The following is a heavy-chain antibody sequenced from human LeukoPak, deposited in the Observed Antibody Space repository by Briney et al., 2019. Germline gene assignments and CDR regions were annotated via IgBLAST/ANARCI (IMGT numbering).Heavy chain of an antibody. CDR1: GFTFSSYS. D-gene: IGHD3-10*01. Sequence: PGGSLRLSCAASGFTFSSYSMNWVRQAPGKGLEWVSSISSSSSYIYYADSVKGRFTISRDNAKNSLYLQMNSLRAEDTAVYYCARPSGRITMVRGVNIWSAFDIWGQGTMVTVSS. CDR2: ISSSSSYI. V-gene: IGHV3-21*01. J-gene: IGHJ3*02. CDR3: ARPSGRITMVRGVNIWSAFDI.